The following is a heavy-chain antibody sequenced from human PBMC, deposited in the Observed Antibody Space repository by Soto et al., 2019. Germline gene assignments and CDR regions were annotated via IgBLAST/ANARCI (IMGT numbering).Heavy chain of an antibody. J-gene: IGHJ4*02. Sequence: SETLSLTCTVSGGSITSYYWRWIRQPPGKGLEWIGYIYFSGSANYNPSLKSRVTISVDTSKNQFSLKLSSVTAADTAVYYCGRQYSGYGDYWGQGTLVTVSA. CDR1: GGSITSYY. D-gene: IGHD5-12*01. V-gene: IGHV4-59*08. CDR2: IYFSGSA. CDR3: GRQYSGYGDY.